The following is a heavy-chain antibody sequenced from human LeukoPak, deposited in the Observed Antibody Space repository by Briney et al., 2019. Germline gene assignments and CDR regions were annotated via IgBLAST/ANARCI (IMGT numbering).Heavy chain of an antibody. J-gene: IGHJ4*02. CDR3: ARDLVAAGLFFDY. CDR1: GFTFSDYY. Sequence: GGSLRLSCAASGFTFSDYYMGWIRQAPRKGLEWVSYIRGSGGDIHYADSVKGRFTISRDNAKSSLYLQMNSLRAEDTAVYYCARDLVAAGLFFDYWGQGTLVTVSS. D-gene: IGHD6-13*01. V-gene: IGHV3-11*04. CDR2: IRGSGGDI.